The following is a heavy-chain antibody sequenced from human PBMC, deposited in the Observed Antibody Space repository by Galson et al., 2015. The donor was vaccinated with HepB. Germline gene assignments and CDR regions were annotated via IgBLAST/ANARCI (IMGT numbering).Heavy chain of an antibody. CDR2: ISGSGGWT. D-gene: IGHD2-15*01. CDR1: GLSFSHYA. Sequence: SLRLSCAGSGLSFSHYAMSWVRPAPGEGLEWIAAISGSGGWTYYADSAKDRFTISRDSSKSTLFLHVNSLGAEDTAIYYGAKGSGETWYYFDTWGQGTLVTVSS. V-gene: IGHV3-23*01. CDR3: AKGSGETWYYFDT. J-gene: IGHJ4*02.